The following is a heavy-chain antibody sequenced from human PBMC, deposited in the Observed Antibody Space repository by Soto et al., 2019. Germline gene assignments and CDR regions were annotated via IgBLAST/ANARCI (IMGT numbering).Heavy chain of an antibody. J-gene: IGHJ6*02. D-gene: IGHD1-1*01. CDR1: GVSLNTADTW. CDR2: YHSGGST. V-gene: IGHV4-30-4*01. Sequence: QVQLQESGSGLVKPSQSLSLTCTVSGVSLNTADTWWSWIRQSPGKGLEFIGYYHSGGSTYYDASFSSRVIISAYTSNSQFSLKLSSVTGADTALYFCVRSRQMESGNDYGLDVWGQGTTVTVSS. CDR3: VRSRQMESGNDYGLDV.